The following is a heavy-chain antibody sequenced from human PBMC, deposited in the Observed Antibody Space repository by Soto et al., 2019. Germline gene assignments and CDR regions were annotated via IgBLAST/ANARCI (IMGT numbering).Heavy chain of an antibody. V-gene: IGHV4-39*01. CDR1: GGSISSSRYY. J-gene: IGHJ5*02. CDR3: ARQGNIAARPWWFDT. Sequence: QLQLQESGPGLVKPSETLSLTCTVSGGSISSSRYYWGWIRQPPGKGLEWIGSIYYSGSTYYNPSLKSRVTISVYTSKNQFSLKLSSLTAADTAVYYCARQGNIAARPWWFDTWSQGTLVTVSS. D-gene: IGHD6-6*01. CDR2: IYYSGST.